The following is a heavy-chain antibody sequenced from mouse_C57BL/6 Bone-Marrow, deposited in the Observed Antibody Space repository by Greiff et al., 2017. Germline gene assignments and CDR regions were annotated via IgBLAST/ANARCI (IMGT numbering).Heavy chain of an antibody. Sequence: DVMLVESGGGLVQPGGSLSLSCAASGFTFTDYYMSWVRQPPGKALEWLGFIRNKANGYTTEYSASVKGRFTISRDNSQNILYLQMNALRAEDRATYYCARSLTVLYYWGQGTTLTVSS. V-gene: IGHV7-3*01. CDR2: IRNKANGYTT. J-gene: IGHJ2*01. CDR3: ARSLTVLYY. CDR1: GFTFTDYY. D-gene: IGHD4-1*01.